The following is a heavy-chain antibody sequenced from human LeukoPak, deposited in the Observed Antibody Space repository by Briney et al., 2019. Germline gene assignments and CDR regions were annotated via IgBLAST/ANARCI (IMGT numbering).Heavy chain of an antibody. CDR1: GYTFTDYY. J-gene: IGHJ4*02. V-gene: IGHV1-2*02. D-gene: IGHD4-17*01. CDR2: INPNGGGT. Sequence: ASVKVSCKASGYTFTDYYMHWVRQAPGLGVEWMGWINPNGGGTNYAQKFQGRVTMTRDTSISTAYMELSRLRSDDTAVYYCASLYGDYVSSDYWGQGTLASVSP. CDR3: ASLYGDYVSSDY.